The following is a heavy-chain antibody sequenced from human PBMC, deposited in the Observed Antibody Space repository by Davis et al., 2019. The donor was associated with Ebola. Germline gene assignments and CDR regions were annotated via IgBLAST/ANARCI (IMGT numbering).Heavy chain of an antibody. J-gene: IGHJ4*02. CDR1: AGTFSRYV. Sequence: SVQVSCKASAGTFSRYVISWVRPAPGPGLDWMGGIIPILGTANYAQKFQGRVTITADKSTSTAYMELSSLRSEDTAVYYCARDIVGDGPGGYWGQGTLVTVSS. CDR3: ARDIVGDGPGGY. V-gene: IGHV1-69*10. D-gene: IGHD1-26*01. CDR2: IIPILGTA.